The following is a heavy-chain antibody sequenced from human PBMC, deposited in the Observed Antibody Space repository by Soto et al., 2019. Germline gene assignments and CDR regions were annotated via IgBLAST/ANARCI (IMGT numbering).Heavy chain of an antibody. CDR3: ARQRFWSGYSLHYGMDV. CDR2: ISAYNGNT. CDR1: GYTFTSYG. J-gene: IGHJ6*02. D-gene: IGHD3-3*01. V-gene: IGHV1-18*01. Sequence: QVQLVQSGAEVKKPGSSVKVSCKASGYTFTSYGISWVRQAPGQGLEWMGWISAYNGNTNYAQKLQGRVTMITDTATSTAYMELRSLRSDDTAVYYCARQRFWSGYSLHYGMDVLGQGTTVTVS.